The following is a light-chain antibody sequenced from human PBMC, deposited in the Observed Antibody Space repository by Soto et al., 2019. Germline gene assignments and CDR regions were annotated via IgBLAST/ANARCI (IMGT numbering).Light chain of an antibody. CDR3: QSYDSSLSGSV. CDR1: RSNIGAGYE. J-gene: IGLJ3*02. V-gene: IGLV1-40*01. CDR2: GNS. Sequence: QSVLTQPPSVSGAPGQRGTIACTGSRSNIGAGYEVHWYQQLPGTAPKLLIYGNSNRPSGVPDRFSGSKSGTSASLAITGLQAEDEADYYCQSYDSSLSGSVFGGRTKLTVL.